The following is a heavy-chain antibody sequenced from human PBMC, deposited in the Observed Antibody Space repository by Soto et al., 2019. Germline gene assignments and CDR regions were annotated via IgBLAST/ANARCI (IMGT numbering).Heavy chain of an antibody. CDR1: CCSISSGDYY. CDR3: ARADYYYDSSWGMDV. D-gene: IGHD3-22*01. J-gene: IGHJ6*02. Sequence: SETLSLTCTVSCCSISSGDYYLSCSRQPPGKGLEWIGYIYYSGSTYYNPSLKSRVTISVDTSKNQFSLKLSSVTAADTAVYYCARADYYYDSSWGMDVWGQGTTLTVSS. CDR2: IYYSGST. V-gene: IGHV4-30-4*01.